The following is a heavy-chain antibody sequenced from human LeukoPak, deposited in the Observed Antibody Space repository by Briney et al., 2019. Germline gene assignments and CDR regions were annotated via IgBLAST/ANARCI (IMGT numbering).Heavy chain of an antibody. V-gene: IGHV3-48*03. CDR1: GFTFSSYE. Sequence: GGSLRLSCAASGFTFSSYEMNWVRRAPGKGLEWVSYISSSGSTIYYADSVKGRFTISRDNAKNSLYLQMNSLRAEDTAVYYCARQNRAYYYDSSGYPSEVFDYWGQGTLVTVSS. CDR3: ARQNRAYYYDSSGYPSEVFDY. J-gene: IGHJ4*02. CDR2: ISSSGSTI. D-gene: IGHD3-22*01.